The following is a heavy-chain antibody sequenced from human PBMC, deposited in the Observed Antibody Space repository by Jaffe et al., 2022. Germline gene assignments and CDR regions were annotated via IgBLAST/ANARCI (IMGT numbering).Heavy chain of an antibody. CDR3: AKDFRGGSSWYSGEPLDY. CDR2: ISGSGGST. D-gene: IGHD6-13*01. J-gene: IGHJ4*02. V-gene: IGHV3-23*01. CDR1: GFTFSSYA. Sequence: EVQLLESGGGLVQPGGSLRLSCAASGFTFSSYAMSWVRQAPGKGLEWVSAISGSGGSTYYADSVKGRFTISRDNSKNTLYLQMNSLRAEDTAVYYCAKDFRGGSSWYSGEPLDYWGQGTLVTVSS.